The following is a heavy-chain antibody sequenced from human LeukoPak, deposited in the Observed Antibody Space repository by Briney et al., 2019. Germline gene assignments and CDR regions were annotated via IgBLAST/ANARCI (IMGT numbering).Heavy chain of an antibody. CDR1: GYSISSGYY. V-gene: IGHV4-38-2*02. CDR3: ARDGEGDEGWDY. CDR2: IYHSGST. J-gene: IGHJ4*02. D-gene: IGHD2-15*01. Sequence: PSETLSLTCTVSGYSISSGYYWGWIRQPPGKGLEWIGSIYHSGSTYYNPSLKSRVTISVDTSKNQFSLKLSSVTAADTAVYYCARDGEGDEGWDYWSQGTLVTVSS.